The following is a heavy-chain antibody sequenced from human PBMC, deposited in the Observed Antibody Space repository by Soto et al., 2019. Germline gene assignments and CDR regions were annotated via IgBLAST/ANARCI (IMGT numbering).Heavy chain of an antibody. D-gene: IGHD2-15*01. V-gene: IGHV4-59*01. Sequence: QVQLQASGPGLVKPSETLSLTCTVSGGSISSYYWSWIRQPPGKGLEWIGYIYYSGSTNYNPSLKSRVTIAVDTSKNQFSLKLSSVTAADTAVYYCAINELAARRYCSGGSCYQPYGMDVWGQGTTVTVSS. CDR2: IYYSGST. CDR3: AINELAARRYCSGGSCYQPYGMDV. J-gene: IGHJ6*02. CDR1: GGSISSYY.